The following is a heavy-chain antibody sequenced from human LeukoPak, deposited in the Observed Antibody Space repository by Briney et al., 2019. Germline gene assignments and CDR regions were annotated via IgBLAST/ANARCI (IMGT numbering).Heavy chain of an antibody. CDR3: ARDFAVAGTNWFDP. Sequence: GGSLRLSCEASGFTFSNFWMHWVRQSPGGGLMWLSRIFGDGISTYYADSVKGRFTISRDNSKNTLYLQMNSLRAEDTAVYYCARDFAVAGTNWFDPWGQGTLVTVSS. CDR1: GFTFSNFW. CDR2: IFGDGIST. V-gene: IGHV3-74*01. J-gene: IGHJ5*02. D-gene: IGHD6-19*01.